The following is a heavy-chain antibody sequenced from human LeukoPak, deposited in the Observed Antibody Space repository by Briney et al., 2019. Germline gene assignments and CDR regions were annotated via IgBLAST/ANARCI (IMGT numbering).Heavy chain of an antibody. CDR3: ARTRTWFGELLPPDY. CDR1: GGSISSGGYY. V-gene: IGHV4-31*03. Sequence: SQTLSLTCTVSGGSISSGGYYWSWIRQHPGKGLEWIGYIYYSGSIYYNPSLKSRVTISVDTSKNQFSLKLGSVTAADTAVYYCARTRTWFGELLPPDYWGQGTLVTVSS. D-gene: IGHD3-10*01. J-gene: IGHJ4*02. CDR2: IYYSGSI.